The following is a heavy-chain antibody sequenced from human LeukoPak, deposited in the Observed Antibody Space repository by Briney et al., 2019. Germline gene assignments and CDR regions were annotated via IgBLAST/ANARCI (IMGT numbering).Heavy chain of an antibody. CDR1: GGSISSGSYY. Sequence: PSQTLSLTCTVSGGSISSGSYYWGWIRQPAGKGLEWIGRIYTSGSTNYNPSLKSRVTISVDTSKNQFSLKLSSVTAADTAVYYCARGDGDYDFWSGYGNHNWFDPWGQGTLVTVSS. V-gene: IGHV4-61*02. CDR3: ARGDGDYDFWSGYGNHNWFDP. D-gene: IGHD3-3*01. CDR2: IYTSGST. J-gene: IGHJ5*02.